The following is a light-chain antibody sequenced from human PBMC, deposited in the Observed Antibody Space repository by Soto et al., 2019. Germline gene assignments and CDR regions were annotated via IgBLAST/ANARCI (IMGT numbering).Light chain of an antibody. Sequence: EIVMTQSPLSLPVAPGEPASISCRSSQSLLHLNGYNYLDWYLQKPGQSPQLLIYLGSNRASGVPDRFSGSGSGPDFTLKISKVEAEDVGVYYCMQALQTPQLTFGGGTKVEI. CDR2: LGS. J-gene: IGKJ4*01. CDR3: MQALQTPQLT. V-gene: IGKV2-28*01. CDR1: QSLLHLNGYNY.